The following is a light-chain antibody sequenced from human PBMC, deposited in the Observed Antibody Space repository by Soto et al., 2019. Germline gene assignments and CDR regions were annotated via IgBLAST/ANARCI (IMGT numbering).Light chain of an antibody. CDR2: LAS. CDR3: QQYYSTSYT. CDR1: QSVLYSSNNKNY. V-gene: IGKV4-1*01. Sequence: DIVMTQSPDSLAVSLGERATINCKSSQSVLYSSNNKNYLAWYQQKPGQPPKLLIYLASTRESGVPDRFIGSGSGTDFTLTISSLQAEDVAVYYCQQYYSTSYTFGQGTKLEIK. J-gene: IGKJ2*01.